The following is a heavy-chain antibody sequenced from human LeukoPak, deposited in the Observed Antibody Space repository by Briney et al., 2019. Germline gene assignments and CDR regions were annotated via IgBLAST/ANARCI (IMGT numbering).Heavy chain of an antibody. CDR3: ATPTMRGPSYGYVRLLN. J-gene: IGHJ4*02. CDR2: MNPSSGDT. D-gene: IGHD5-18*01. V-gene: IGHV1-8*03. Sequence: ASVKVSCKASGYTFTSFDINWVRQATGQGPEWMGWMNPSSGDTGYGQKFQGRVTFTRDTSTNTAYMELSSLTSEDTAVYYCATPTMRGPSYGYVRLLNWGQGSLVTVSS. CDR1: GYTFTSFD.